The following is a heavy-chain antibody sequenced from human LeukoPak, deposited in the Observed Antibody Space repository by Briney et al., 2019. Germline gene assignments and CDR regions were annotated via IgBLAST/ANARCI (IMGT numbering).Heavy chain of an antibody. Sequence: GASVKVSCKASGYTFTSYGISWVRQAPGQGLEWMGWISAYNGNTNYAQKLQGRVTMTTDTSTSTAYMELRSLRSDDTAVHYCARDISMVRGVHNWFDPWGQGTLVTVSS. CDR2: ISAYNGNT. V-gene: IGHV1-18*01. J-gene: IGHJ5*02. CDR1: GYTFTSYG. D-gene: IGHD3-10*01. CDR3: ARDISMVRGVHNWFDP.